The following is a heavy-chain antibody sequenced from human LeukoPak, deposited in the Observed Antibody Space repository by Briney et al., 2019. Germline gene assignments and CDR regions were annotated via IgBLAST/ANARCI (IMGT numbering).Heavy chain of an antibody. CDR2: INTDGSST. Sequence: GGSLRLSCAASGFTFSIYWMHWGRQAPGKGLVWVSRINTDGSSTSYADSVKGRFTISRDNAKNTLYLQMNSLRAEDTAVYYCAGFRTTYFDYWGQGTLVTVSS. CDR3: AGFRTTYFDY. CDR1: GFTFSIYW. V-gene: IGHV3-74*01. J-gene: IGHJ4*02. D-gene: IGHD4-11*01.